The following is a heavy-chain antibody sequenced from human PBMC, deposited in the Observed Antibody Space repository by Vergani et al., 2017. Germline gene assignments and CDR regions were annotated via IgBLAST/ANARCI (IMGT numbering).Heavy chain of an antibody. J-gene: IGHJ6*03. CDR2: ISAYNGNT. CDR1: GYTFTSYG. D-gene: IGHD2-2*01. CDR3: AGEELEYCSSTSCYSDYYYYMDV. Sequence: QVQLVQSGAEVKKPGASVKVSCKASGYTFTSYGISWVRQAPGQGLEWMGWISAYNGNTNYAQKLQGRVTMTTDTSTSTAYMELRSLRSDDTAVYYCAGEELEYCSSTSCYSDYYYYMDVWGKGTTVTVSS. V-gene: IGHV1-18*01.